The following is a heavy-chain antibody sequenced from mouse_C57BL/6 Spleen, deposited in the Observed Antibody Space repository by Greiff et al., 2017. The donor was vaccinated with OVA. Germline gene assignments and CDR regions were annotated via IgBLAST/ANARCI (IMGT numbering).Heavy chain of an antibody. CDR3: AEGRLRDI. D-gene: IGHD2-4*01. CDR1: GYTFTAYV. Sequence: QVQLKQAGAELMKPGASVKLSCKATGYTFTAYVIEWVKQRPGHGLEWIGEILTGSGSTNYNEKFKGKATFTADTSSNTAYMQLSSLTTEDSAIYYCAEGRLRDIWGQGTTLTVSS. CDR2: ILTGSGST. V-gene: IGHV1-9*01. J-gene: IGHJ2*01.